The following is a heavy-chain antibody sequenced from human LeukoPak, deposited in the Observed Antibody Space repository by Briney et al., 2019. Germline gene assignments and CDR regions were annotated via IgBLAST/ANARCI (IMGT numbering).Heavy chain of an antibody. V-gene: IGHV3-30*04. CDR2: ISYDGSNK. Sequence: GGPLRLSCAASGFTFSSYAMHWVRQAPGKGLEWVAVISYDGSNKYYADSVKGRFTISRDNSKNTLYLQMNSLRAEDTAVYYCARGGNGDLGLDYWGQGTLVTVSS. D-gene: IGHD4-17*01. J-gene: IGHJ4*02. CDR1: GFTFSSYA. CDR3: ARGGNGDLGLDY.